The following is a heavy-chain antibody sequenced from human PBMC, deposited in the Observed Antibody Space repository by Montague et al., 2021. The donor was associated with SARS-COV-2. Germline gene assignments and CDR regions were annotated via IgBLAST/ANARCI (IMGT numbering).Heavy chain of an antibody. CDR2: TYYSGST. CDR3: ASHVYDILTGYYTYWYFDL. Sequence: SETLSLTCTVSGASISSSSYYWGRNSKPPENGLEWIGSTYYSGSTYYNPSLKSRVTISVDTSKNQFSLKLISVTAADTAVYYCASHVYDILTGYYTYWYFDLWGRGTLVTGSS. V-gene: IGHV4-39*01. J-gene: IGHJ2*01. D-gene: IGHD3-9*01. CDR1: GASISSSSYY.